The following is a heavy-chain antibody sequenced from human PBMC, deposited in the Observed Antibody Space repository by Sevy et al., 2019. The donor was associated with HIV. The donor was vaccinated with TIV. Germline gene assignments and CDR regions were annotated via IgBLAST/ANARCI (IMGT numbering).Heavy chain of an antibody. CDR1: RFTFSKYS. Sequence: GGSLRLSCAASRFTFSKYSMSWVRQPPGKGLEWVSTLCFGCGEINYADSVKGRFTISRDNSKSSVYLQMNNLRPEDTAVYYCARKGCTKPHDYWGHGTLVTVYS. J-gene: IGHJ4*01. V-gene: IGHV3-23*01. CDR3: ARKGCTKPHDY. CDR2: LCFGCGEI. D-gene: IGHD2-8*01.